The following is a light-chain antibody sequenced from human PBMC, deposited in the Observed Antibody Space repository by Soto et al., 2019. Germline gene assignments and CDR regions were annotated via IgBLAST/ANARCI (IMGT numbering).Light chain of an antibody. CDR2: EVS. J-gene: IGLJ2*01. Sequence: QSVLTQPASVSASPGQSITISCTGTGSDIGAYNYISWFQQQPGKAPKVIIYEVSNRPSGVSNRFSGSKSGNTASLTISGLQAEDEADYYCSSYTSSDTLLFGGGTQLTVL. V-gene: IGLV2-14*01. CDR3: SSYTSSDTLL. CDR1: GSDIGAYNY.